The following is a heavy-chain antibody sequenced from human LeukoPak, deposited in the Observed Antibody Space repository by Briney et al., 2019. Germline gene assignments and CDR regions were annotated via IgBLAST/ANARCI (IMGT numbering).Heavy chain of an antibody. Sequence: PGGSLRLSCAASGFTVSTNYMSWVRQAPGKGLEWVSLIYSGGNRYYADSVKGRFTISRDNSKNTLYLQMNSLSAEDTAVYYCARDRVNWNDVGGLFDYWGQGTLVTVS. V-gene: IGHV3-53*01. D-gene: IGHD1-1*01. CDR3: ARDRVNWNDVGGLFDY. J-gene: IGHJ4*02. CDR2: IYSGGNR. CDR1: GFTVSTNY.